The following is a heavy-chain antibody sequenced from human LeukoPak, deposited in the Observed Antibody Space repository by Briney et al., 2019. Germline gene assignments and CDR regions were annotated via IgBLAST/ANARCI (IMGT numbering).Heavy chain of an antibody. CDR2: INHSGST. V-gene: IGHV4-34*01. J-gene: IGHJ4*02. CDR1: GGSFSGYY. D-gene: IGHD6-13*01. CDR3: ARMVGASRSSSWYGGLDDY. Sequence: PSETLSLTCAVYGGSFSGYYWSWIRQPPGKGLEWIGEINHSGSTNYNPSLKSRVTISVDTSKNQFSLKLSSVTAVDTAVYYCARMVGASRSSSWYGGLDDYWGQGTLVTVSS.